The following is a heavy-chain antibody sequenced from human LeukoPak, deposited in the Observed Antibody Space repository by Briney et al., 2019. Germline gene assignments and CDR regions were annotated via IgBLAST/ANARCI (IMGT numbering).Heavy chain of an antibody. CDR3: AKRILTGYPNYGMDV. CDR1: GFTFNSYA. J-gene: IGHJ6*04. V-gene: IGHV3-23*01. D-gene: IGHD3-9*01. CDR2: ISDSGSKT. Sequence: PGGSLRLSCAASGFTFNSYAMNWVRQAPGQGLECVSAISDSGSKTYYADSVKGRFTISRDNSKNTPYLQMNSLRAEDTAVYYCAKRILTGYPNYGMDVWGKGTTVTVSS.